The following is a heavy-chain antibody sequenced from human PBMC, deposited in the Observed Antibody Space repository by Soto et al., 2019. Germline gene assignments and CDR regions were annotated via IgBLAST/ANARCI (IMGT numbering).Heavy chain of an antibody. CDR3: ARQRVLSTNMFITSFHP. D-gene: IGHD3-10*02. J-gene: IGHJ5*02. CDR2: VYYTETT. CDR1: GGSINSSDHF. Sequence: SETLSLTCSLSGGSINSSDHFWGWIRQTPGKGLEWIGSVYYTETTYYNPSLKSPVTISVETSRNTFSLKVNSVTAADTGIYYCARQRVLSTNMFITSFHPWAQGTLVTVS. V-gene: IGHV4-39*01.